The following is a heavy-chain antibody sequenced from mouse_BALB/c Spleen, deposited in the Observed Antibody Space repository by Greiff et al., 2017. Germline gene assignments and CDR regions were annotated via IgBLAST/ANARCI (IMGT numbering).Heavy chain of an antibody. V-gene: IGHV1-80*01. Sequence: VKLLESGAELVRPGSSVKISCKASGYAFSSYWMNWVKQRPGQGLEWIGQIYPGDGDTNYNGKFKGKATLTADKSSSTAYMQLSSLTSEDSAVYFCARGRGHYFDYWGQGTTLTVSS. D-gene: IGHD3-1*01. CDR3: ARGRGHYFDY. CDR2: IYPGDGDT. J-gene: IGHJ2*01. CDR1: GYAFSSYW.